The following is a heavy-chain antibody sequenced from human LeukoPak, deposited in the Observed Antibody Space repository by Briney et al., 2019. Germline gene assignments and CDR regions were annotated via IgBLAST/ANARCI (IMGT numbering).Heavy chain of an antibody. J-gene: IGHJ6*03. Sequence: SETLSLTCTVSGDSISSSSSYWGWIRQPPGEGLEWIGSIYYSGSTYYNTSLKSQVSISIDTSKNQFSLRLTSVTAADTAVYFCARGRVSSSSWYSTYYYYFYMDVWGKGTTVTVSS. D-gene: IGHD6-13*01. V-gene: IGHV4-39*07. CDR2: IYYSGST. CDR3: ARGRVSSSSWYSTYYYYFYMDV. CDR1: GDSISSSSSY.